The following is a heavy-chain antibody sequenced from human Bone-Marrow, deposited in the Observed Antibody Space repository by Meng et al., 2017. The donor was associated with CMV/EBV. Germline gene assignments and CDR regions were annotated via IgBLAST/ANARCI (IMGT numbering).Heavy chain of an antibody. J-gene: IGHJ3*02. CDR1: GFTFSSYS. CDR3: ARDGIVLMVYARDAFDI. CDR2: ISSSSSYI. Sequence: GESLKISCAASGFTFSSYSMNWVRQAPGKGLERVSSISSSSSYIYYADSVKGRFTISRDNAKNSLYLQMNSLRAEDTAVYYCARDGIVLMVYARDAFDIWGQGTMVTVSS. D-gene: IGHD2-8*01. V-gene: IGHV3-21*01.